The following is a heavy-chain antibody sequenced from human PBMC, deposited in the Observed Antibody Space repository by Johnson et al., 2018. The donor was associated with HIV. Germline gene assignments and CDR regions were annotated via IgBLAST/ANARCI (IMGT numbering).Heavy chain of an antibody. J-gene: IGHJ3*01. CDR3: ARTIGDRPGGAFEG. Sequence: QVQLVESGGGVVQPGGSLRLSCAASGFTFSNYAMHWVRQAPGKGLEWVANIKQDGSEKYYADSVKGRFTISRDNSKNTLYLQMNSLRGEDTAVYYCARTIGDRPGGAFEGWGQGTMVTVSS. V-gene: IGHV3-30*02. D-gene: IGHD6-6*01. CDR2: IKQDGSEK. CDR1: GFTFSNYA.